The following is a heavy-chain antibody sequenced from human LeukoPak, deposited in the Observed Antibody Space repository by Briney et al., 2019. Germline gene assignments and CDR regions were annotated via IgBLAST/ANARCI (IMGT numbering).Heavy chain of an antibody. D-gene: IGHD3-10*01. CDR3: AMTYGSGTYYIT. J-gene: IGHJ4*02. V-gene: IGHV3-20*04. CDR1: GFTFDDYG. CDR2: INWNGVST. Sequence: GGSLRLSCAASGFTFDDYGMNWVRQVPGKGLEWVSSINWNGVSTGYADSVKGRFTISRDNAKNSLYLQMNSLRAEDTALYYCAMTYGSGTYYITWGQGTLVAVSS.